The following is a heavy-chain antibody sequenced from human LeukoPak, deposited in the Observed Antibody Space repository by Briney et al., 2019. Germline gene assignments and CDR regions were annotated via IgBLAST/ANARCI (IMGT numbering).Heavy chain of an antibody. CDR2: VSSSGSTI. J-gene: IGHJ3*02. Sequence: GGSLRLSCAASGFTFSDYYMSWIRQAPGKGLEWVSYVSSSGSTIYYADSVKGRFTISRDNAKNSLYLQMNSLRAEDTAVYYCARDTYSNYEIAAFDIWGQGTMVTVSS. CDR1: GFTFSDYY. D-gene: IGHD4-11*01. CDR3: ARDTYSNYEIAAFDI. V-gene: IGHV3-11*04.